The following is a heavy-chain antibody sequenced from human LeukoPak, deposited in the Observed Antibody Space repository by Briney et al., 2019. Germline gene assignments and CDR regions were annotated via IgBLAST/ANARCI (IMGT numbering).Heavy chain of an antibody. Sequence: SETLSLTCTVSGGSISSYYWSWVRQPPGKGLEWIGYMHYSGSTNYNPSLKSRVTISVDTSKNQFSLKLSSVTAADTAVYYCAKYYDSSGSNHWYFDLWGRGTLVTVSS. J-gene: IGHJ2*01. V-gene: IGHV4-59*08. CDR3: AKYYDSSGSNHWYFDL. CDR1: GGSISSYY. CDR2: MHYSGST. D-gene: IGHD3-22*01.